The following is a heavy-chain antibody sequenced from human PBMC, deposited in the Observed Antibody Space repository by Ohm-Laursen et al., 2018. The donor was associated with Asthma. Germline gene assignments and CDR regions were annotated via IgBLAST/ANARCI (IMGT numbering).Heavy chain of an antibody. V-gene: IGHV3-30*03. CDR3: ARGYGGNSLWYFDL. CDR2: ISYDGSNK. CDR1: GFTFSSYG. Sequence: SLRLSCAAPGFTFSSYGMHWVRQAPGKGLERVAVISYDGSNKYYADSVKGRFTISRDNSKNTLYLQMNSLRAEDTAVYYCARGYGGNSLWYFDLWGRGTLVTVSS. J-gene: IGHJ2*01. D-gene: IGHD4-23*01.